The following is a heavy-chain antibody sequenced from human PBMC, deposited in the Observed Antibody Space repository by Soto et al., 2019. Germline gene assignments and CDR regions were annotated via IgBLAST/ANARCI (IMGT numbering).Heavy chain of an antibody. D-gene: IGHD2-8*01. CDR3: ARVGLRMVYAIGAFDI. Sequence: EVQLVETGGGLIQPGGSLRLSCAASGFTVSSNYMSWVRQAPGKGLEWVSVIYSGGSTYYADSVKGRFTISRDNSKNTLYLQMNSLRAEDTAVYYCARVGLRMVYAIGAFDIWGQGTMFTVSS. V-gene: IGHV3-53*02. CDR1: GFTVSSNY. CDR2: IYSGGST. J-gene: IGHJ3*02.